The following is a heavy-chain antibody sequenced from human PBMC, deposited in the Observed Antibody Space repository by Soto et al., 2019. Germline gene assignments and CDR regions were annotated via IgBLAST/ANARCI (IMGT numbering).Heavy chain of an antibody. D-gene: IGHD3-22*01. Sequence: GGSLRLSCAASGFTFSSYAMSWVRQAPGKGLEWVSAISGSGGSTYYADSVKGRLTISRDNSKNTLYLQMNSLRAEETAVYYSAPPPPPTSYYDRSGYPAAKEYYFDYWGQGTLVTVSS. CDR2: ISGSGGST. J-gene: IGHJ4*01. V-gene: IGHV3-23*01. CDR3: APPPPPTSYYDRSGYPAAKEYYFDY. CDR1: GFTFSSYA.